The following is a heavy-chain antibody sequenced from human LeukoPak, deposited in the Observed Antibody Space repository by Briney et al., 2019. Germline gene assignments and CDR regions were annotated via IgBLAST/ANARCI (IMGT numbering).Heavy chain of an antibody. V-gene: IGHV5-51*07. D-gene: IGHD1-1*01. CDR1: GYSFTSYW. CDR2: IYPGDSDT. J-gene: IGHJ6*03. CDR3: ARQVVQYYYYYYMDV. Sequence: GESLKISCKGSGYSFTSYWIGWVHQMPGKGLEWMGIIYPGDSDTRYSPSFQGQVTISADKSISTAYLQWSSLKASDTAMYYCARQVVQYYYYYYMDVWGKGTTVTVSS.